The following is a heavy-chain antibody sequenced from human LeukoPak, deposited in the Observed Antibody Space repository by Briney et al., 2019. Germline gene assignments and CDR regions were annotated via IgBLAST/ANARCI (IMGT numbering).Heavy chain of an antibody. CDR1: GFTVSSNY. J-gene: IGHJ4*02. V-gene: IGHV3-53*01. D-gene: IGHD6-19*01. Sequence: GGSLRLSCAASGFTVSSNYMSWVRQAPGKGLEWVSVIYSGGSTYYADSVKGRFTISRDNSKNTLYLQMNSPRAEDTAVYYCARGGHSSGWYIFGYWGQGTLVTVSS. CDR2: IYSGGST. CDR3: ARGGHSSGWYIFGY.